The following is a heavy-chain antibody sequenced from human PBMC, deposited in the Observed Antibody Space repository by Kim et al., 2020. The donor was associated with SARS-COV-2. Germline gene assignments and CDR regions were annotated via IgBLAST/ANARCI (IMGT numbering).Heavy chain of an antibody. CDR2: INLGKGNT. Sequence: ASVKVSCKASGYSFSRSAMNWVRQAPGQRPEWMGWINLGKGNTKYSQNFQGRVTITRDTSASIIYMEMSSLTSEDTAVYYCVRPLSEAANPGDFWGQGTLVTVSS. CDR1: GYSFSRSA. J-gene: IGHJ4*02. V-gene: IGHV1-3*01. CDR3: VRPLSEAANPGDF. D-gene: IGHD6-19*01.